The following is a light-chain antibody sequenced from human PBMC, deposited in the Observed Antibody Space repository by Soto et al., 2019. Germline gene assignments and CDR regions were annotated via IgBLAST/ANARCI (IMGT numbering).Light chain of an antibody. CDR2: AAS. V-gene: IGKV1-9*01. Sequence: DIQLTQSPSFLSACVGDRVTITCRASQGISIYFDWSQQKPVKAPKLLIYAASTLQSGVPSRFSGSGSGTEFTLEGSSLQPEYVATDSGQQLNSYPIFTCDPGTKVDIK. CDR1: QGISIY. J-gene: IGKJ3*01. CDR3: QQLNSYPIFT.